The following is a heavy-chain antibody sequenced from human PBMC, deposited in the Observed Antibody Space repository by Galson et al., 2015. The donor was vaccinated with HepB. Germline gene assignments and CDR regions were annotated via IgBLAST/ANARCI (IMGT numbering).Heavy chain of an antibody. Sequence: SLRLSCAASGFTFSSYAMHWVRQAPGKGLEWVAVISYDGSNKYYADSVKGRFTISRDNSKNTLYLQMNSLRAEDTAIYYCAKDRRASRSGDLFYWYFDLWGRGTLVSVSS. V-gene: IGHV3-30-3*01. D-gene: IGHD7-27*01. CDR1: GFTFSSYA. CDR2: ISYDGSNK. CDR3: AKDRRASRSGDLFYWYFDL. J-gene: IGHJ2*01.